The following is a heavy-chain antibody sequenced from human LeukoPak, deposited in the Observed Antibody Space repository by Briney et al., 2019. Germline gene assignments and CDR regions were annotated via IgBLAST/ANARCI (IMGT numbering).Heavy chain of an antibody. Sequence: ASVKVSCKASGGTFSSYAISWVRQAPGQGLEWMGWISAYNGNTNYAQKLQGRVTMTTDTSTSTAYMELRSLRSDDTAVYYCAGTYYELDITSGFDPWGQGTLVTVSS. CDR2: ISAYNGNT. D-gene: IGHD3-22*01. V-gene: IGHV1-18*01. CDR1: GGTFSSYA. J-gene: IGHJ5*02. CDR3: AGTYYELDITSGFDP.